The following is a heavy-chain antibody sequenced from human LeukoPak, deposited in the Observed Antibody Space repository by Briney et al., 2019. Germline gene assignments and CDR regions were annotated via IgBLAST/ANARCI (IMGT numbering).Heavy chain of an antibody. Sequence: PGGSLRLSCAASGFTFSSYAMHWVRQAPGKGLEWVAVISYDGSNKYYADSVKGRFTISRDNSKNTLYLQMNSLRAEDTAVYYCARDSTAGYVVVVAACFDYWGQGTLVTVSS. CDR3: ARDSTAGYVVVVAACFDY. CDR2: ISYDGSNK. CDR1: GFTFSSYA. D-gene: IGHD2-15*01. J-gene: IGHJ4*02. V-gene: IGHV3-30-3*01.